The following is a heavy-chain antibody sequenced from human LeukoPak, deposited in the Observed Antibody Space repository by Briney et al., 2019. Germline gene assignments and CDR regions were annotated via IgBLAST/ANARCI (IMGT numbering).Heavy chain of an antibody. CDR1: GYTFTGYY. D-gene: IGHD3-16*02. CDR3: ARDMITFGGVIADAFDI. J-gene: IGHJ3*02. V-gene: IGHV1-18*04. CDR2: ISAYNGNT. Sequence: ASVKVSCKASGYTFTGYYMHWVRQAPGQGLEWMGWISAYNGNTNYAQKLQGRVTMTTDTSTSTAYMELRSLRSDDTAVYYCARDMITFGGVIADAFDIWGQGTMVTVSS.